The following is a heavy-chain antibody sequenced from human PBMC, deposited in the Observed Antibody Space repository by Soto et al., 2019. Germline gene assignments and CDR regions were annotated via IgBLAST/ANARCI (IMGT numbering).Heavy chain of an antibody. J-gene: IGHJ4*02. CDR3: ASDPYYYASDY. V-gene: IGHV3-11*01. CDR1: GFTFSDHY. CDR2: ISSGGSTI. Sequence: VGSLRLSCAASGFTFSDHYMTWIRQAPGKGLEWVSYISSGGSTIYYADSVKGRFTVSRDNAKNSLYLQMTSLRAEDTAVYYCASDPYYYASDYWGQGTLVTVSS. D-gene: IGHD3-10*01.